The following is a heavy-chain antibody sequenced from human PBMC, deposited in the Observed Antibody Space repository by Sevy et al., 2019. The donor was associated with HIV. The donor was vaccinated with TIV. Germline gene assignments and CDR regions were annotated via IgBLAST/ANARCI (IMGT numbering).Heavy chain of an antibody. J-gene: IGHJ4*02. D-gene: IGHD2-2*01. CDR1: GFRFSIYA. CDR2: FCMGGDRI. CDR3: AREGCSKGQDY. Sequence: GGSLRLSCTTSGFRFSIYAMTWVRQAPGKGLEWVSSFCMGGDRIYYADSVRGRFTISRDDSKNTLYLEMNNLRAEDTAKYYCAREGCSKGQDYWGQGTLVTVSS. V-gene: IGHV3-23*01.